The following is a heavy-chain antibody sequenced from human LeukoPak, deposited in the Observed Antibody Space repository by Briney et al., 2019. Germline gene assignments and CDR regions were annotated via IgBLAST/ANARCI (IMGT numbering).Heavy chain of an antibody. D-gene: IGHD6-19*01. Sequence: GGSLRLSCAASGFTFSSYAMSWVRQAPGKGLEWVSAIGGGGTPYYADSVKGRFTISRDNSKNTLYLQMNSLRAEDTAVYYCAKDDHGGSGWRDYFDQWGQGTLVTASS. V-gene: IGHV3-23*01. CDR1: GFTFSSYA. J-gene: IGHJ4*02. CDR2: IGGGGTP. CDR3: AKDDHGGSGWRDYFDQ.